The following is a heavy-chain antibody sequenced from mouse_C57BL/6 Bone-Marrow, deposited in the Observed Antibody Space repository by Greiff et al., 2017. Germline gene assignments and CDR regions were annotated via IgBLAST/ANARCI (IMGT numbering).Heavy chain of an antibody. D-gene: IGHD2-2*01. V-gene: IGHV1-9*01. J-gene: IGHJ2*01. CDR1: GYTFTGYW. CDR3: ARRSPLWLRRHYFDY. CDR2: ILPGSGST. Sequence: VQLQQSGAELMKPGASVKLSCKATGYTFTGYWIEWVKQRPGHGLEWIGEILPGSGSTNYNEKFKGKATFTADTSSNTAYMQISSLTTEDSAIYYCARRSPLWLRRHYFDYGGQGTTLTVSS.